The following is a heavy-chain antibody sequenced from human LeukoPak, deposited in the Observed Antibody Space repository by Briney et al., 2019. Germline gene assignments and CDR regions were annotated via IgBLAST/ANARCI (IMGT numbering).Heavy chain of an antibody. Sequence: ASVKVSCKASGYTFTGYYMHWARQAPGQGLEWMGWINPNSGGTNYAQKFQGWVTMTRDTSISTAYMELSRLRSDDTAVYYCASERTGAPYYFDYWGQGTLVTVSS. CDR1: GYTFTGYY. CDR2: INPNSGGT. J-gene: IGHJ4*02. D-gene: IGHD1-26*01. CDR3: ASERTGAPYYFDY. V-gene: IGHV1-2*04.